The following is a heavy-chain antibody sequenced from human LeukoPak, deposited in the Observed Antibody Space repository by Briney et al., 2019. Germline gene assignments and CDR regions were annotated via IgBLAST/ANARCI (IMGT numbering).Heavy chain of an antibody. CDR3: ARENYCTNGVCWAFDP. V-gene: IGHV4-39*07. CDR1: GGSISSSDYY. Sequence: PSETLSLTCSVSGGSISSSDYYWSWIRQPPGKGLEWLGNIYYTGSTSYNPSLKSRVTLPVDTFKNQFSLHLSSVTAADTAVYYCARENYCTNGVCWAFDPWGQGTLVTVSS. D-gene: IGHD2-8*01. CDR2: IYYTGST. J-gene: IGHJ5*02.